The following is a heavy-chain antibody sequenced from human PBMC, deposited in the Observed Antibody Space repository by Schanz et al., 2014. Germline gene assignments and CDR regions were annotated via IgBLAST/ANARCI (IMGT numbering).Heavy chain of an antibody. V-gene: IGHV3-23*01. D-gene: IGHD2-8*02. Sequence: EVQLLESGGGLVEPGGSLRLSCAASTFTFSSDWMSWVRQAPGKGLEWVSGFDAHDGRAYYADSAKGRFTISRDNSKSTLYVEMNSLRVEDTAVYYCAKTLFPGGTQTFGNWGRGTLVTVSS. CDR3: AKTLFPGGTQTFGN. CDR2: FDAHDGRA. J-gene: IGHJ4*02. CDR1: TFTFSSDW.